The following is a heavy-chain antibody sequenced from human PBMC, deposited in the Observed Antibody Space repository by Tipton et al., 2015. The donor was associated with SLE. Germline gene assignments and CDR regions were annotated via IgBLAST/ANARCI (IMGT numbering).Heavy chain of an antibody. CDR2: INHSGST. CDR3: AGHSSGWFLY. Sequence: TLSLTCAVYGGASSGNYWRWVRQPPGKELEWIGEINHSGSTNYNPSLKSRVTISVDTSKNQFSLKLGSVTAADTAVYYCAGHSSGWFLYWGQGTLVTVPS. CDR1: GGASSGNY. V-gene: IGHV4-34*01. D-gene: IGHD6-19*01. J-gene: IGHJ4*02.